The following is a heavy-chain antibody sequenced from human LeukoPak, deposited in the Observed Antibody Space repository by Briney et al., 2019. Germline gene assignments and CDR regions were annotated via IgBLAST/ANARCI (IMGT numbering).Heavy chain of an antibody. CDR3: AREAWGLLNWFDP. CDR1: GDSIISYY. CDR2: IHHFGRT. V-gene: IGHV4-59*01. D-gene: IGHD7-27*01. J-gene: IGHJ5*02. Sequence: SETLSLTCSVSGDSIISYYWNWLRQSPGKGLEWIGNIHHFGRTEYNSSLRSRVTMFLDSSKNQFSLKLTSVTPTDTAVYYCAREAWGLLNWFDPWGQGTLVTVSS.